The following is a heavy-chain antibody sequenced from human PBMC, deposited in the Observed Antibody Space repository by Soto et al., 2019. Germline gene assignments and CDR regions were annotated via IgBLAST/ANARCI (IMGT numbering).Heavy chain of an antibody. CDR2: INPNSGGT. J-gene: IGHJ4*02. CDR3: ARGLGCSGGSCYNDY. D-gene: IGHD2-15*01. CDR1: GYTFTGYH. V-gene: IGHV1-2*04. Sequence: GASVKVSCKASGYTFTGYHMHWVRQAPGQGLEWMGWINPNSGGTNYAQKFQGWVTMTRDTSISTAYMELSRLRSDDTAVYYCARGLGCSGGSCYNDYWGQGTLVTVSS.